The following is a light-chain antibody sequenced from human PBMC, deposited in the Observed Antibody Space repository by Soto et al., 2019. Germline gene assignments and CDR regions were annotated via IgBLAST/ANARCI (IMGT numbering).Light chain of an antibody. J-gene: IGLJ1*01. CDR2: DVS. CDR1: SSDVGDYNY. CDR3: SSYTSRSLRV. V-gene: IGLV2-14*01. Sequence: QSVLTQPASVSGSPGQSITISCTGTSSDVGDYNYVSWYQQHPGKAPKLMIYDVSHRPSGVSNRFSGSKSGNTASLTISGLQADDEADYYCSSYTSRSLRVFGTGTKLTVL.